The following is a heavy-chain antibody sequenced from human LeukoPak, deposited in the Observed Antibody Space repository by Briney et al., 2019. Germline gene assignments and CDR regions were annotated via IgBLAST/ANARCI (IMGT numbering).Heavy chain of an antibody. J-gene: IGHJ4*02. CDR2: INPNSGDT. CDR1: EYTFTDYY. Sequence: ASVKVSCKASEYTFTDYYMHWVRQAPGQGFEWMGWINPNSGDTNYAQKFQGRVTMTRDTSISTAHMELSRLRSDDTAVYYCARANFLYCSSTTCLLDYWGQGTLVIVSS. D-gene: IGHD2-2*01. CDR3: ARANFLYCSSTTCLLDY. V-gene: IGHV1-2*02.